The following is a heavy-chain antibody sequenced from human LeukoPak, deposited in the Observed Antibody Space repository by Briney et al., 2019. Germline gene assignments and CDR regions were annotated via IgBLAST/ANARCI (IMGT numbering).Heavy chain of an antibody. CDR3: ARGDTAMVR. Sequence: SETLSLTCTVSGGSVSSYYWSWIRQPPGKGLEWIGYIYYSGSTNYNPSLKSRVTISVDTSKNQLSLKLSSVTAAGTAVYYCARGDTAMVRWGQGTLVTVSS. V-gene: IGHV4-59*02. D-gene: IGHD5-18*01. J-gene: IGHJ4*02. CDR1: GGSVSSYY. CDR2: IYYSGST.